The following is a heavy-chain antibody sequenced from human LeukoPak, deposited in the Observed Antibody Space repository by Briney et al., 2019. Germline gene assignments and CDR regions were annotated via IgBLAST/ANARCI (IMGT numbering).Heavy chain of an antibody. CDR3: ARGDSSLVPPDYYYYYMDV. D-gene: IGHD6-6*01. CDR2: INSDGSST. J-gene: IGHJ6*03. V-gene: IGHV3-74*01. Sequence: GGSLRLSCAASGFTFSSYWMHWVRQAPGKGLVWVSRINSDGSSTSYADSVKGRFTISRGNAKNTLYLQMNSLRAEDTAVYYCARGDSSLVPPDYYYYYMDVWGKGTTVTVSS. CDR1: GFTFSSYW.